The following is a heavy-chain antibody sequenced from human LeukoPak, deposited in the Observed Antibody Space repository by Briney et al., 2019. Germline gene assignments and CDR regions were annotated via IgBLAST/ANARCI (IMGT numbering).Heavy chain of an antibody. D-gene: IGHD3-22*01. Sequence: PSETLSLTCTVSGGSINSSSYYWGWIRQPPGTGLEWIGSIYYSGNTYYKSSLKSRVTIAVDTSKNQFSLKLNSVTAADTAVYYCARESYYDSSGYSHDAFDIWGQGTMVTVSS. CDR2: IYYSGNT. CDR3: ARESYYDSSGYSHDAFDI. CDR1: GGSINSSSYY. V-gene: IGHV4-39*07. J-gene: IGHJ3*02.